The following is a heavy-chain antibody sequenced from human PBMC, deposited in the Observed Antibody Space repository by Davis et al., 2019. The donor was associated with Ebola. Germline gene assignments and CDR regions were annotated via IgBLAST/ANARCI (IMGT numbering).Heavy chain of an antibody. J-gene: IGHJ4*02. CDR3: VRDYNDGIGRFDY. V-gene: IGHV3-30*04. CDR1: GITFSRYA. D-gene: IGHD3-16*01. CDR2: IAYDGRYE. Sequence: GESLKISCAVSGITFSRYAMHWVRQAPGKGLEWVTDIAYDGRYESYAESVKGRFTIPRDNSKSTLYLQMNSLRLEDTAVYYCVRDYNDGIGRFDYWGQGTLVTVSS.